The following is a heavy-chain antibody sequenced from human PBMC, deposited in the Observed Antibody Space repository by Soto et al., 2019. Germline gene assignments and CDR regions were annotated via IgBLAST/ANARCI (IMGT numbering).Heavy chain of an antibody. CDR1: GFTFSIYA. CDR2: ISYDGSNK. Sequence: QVQRVESGGGVVQPGRSLRLSCAASGFTFSIYAMHWVRQAPGKGLEWVAVISYDGSNKYYADSVKGRFTISRDNSKNTVYLQMNSLRAEDSAVYYCAREYSDGWFDPWGQGTLVTVSS. V-gene: IGHV3-30-3*01. D-gene: IGHD2-21*01. J-gene: IGHJ5*02. CDR3: AREYSDGWFDP.